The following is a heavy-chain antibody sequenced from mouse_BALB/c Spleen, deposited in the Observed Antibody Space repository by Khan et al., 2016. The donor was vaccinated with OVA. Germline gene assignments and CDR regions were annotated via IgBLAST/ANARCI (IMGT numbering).Heavy chain of an antibody. CDR3: ARRYYYGHWYFDV. J-gene: IGHJ1*01. D-gene: IGHD1-1*01. Sequence: EVQLQESGPGLVKPSQSLSLTCTVTGYSITSDYAWNWIRQFPGNKLEWMAYISYSGSTSSNPSLKSRISITRDTSKNQFFLQLNSVTTEDTATXYCARRYYYGHWYFDVWGAGTTVTVSS. V-gene: IGHV3-2*02. CDR2: ISYSGST. CDR1: GYSITSDYA.